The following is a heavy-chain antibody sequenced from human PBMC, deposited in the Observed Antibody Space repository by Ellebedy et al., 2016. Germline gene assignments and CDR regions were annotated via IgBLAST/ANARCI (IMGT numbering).Heavy chain of an antibody. J-gene: IGHJ4*02. D-gene: IGHD2-15*01. CDR1: GGSFSGYY. Sequence: SETLSLTCAVYGGSFSGYYWSWIRQPPGKGLEWIGEINHSGNTNYNPSLKSRVTILEDTSNNQFSLKLSSLTAADTAVYYCARGPGGPWRLGHCSSWGQGTLVTVSS. CDR2: INHSGNT. CDR3: ARGPGGPWRLGHCSS. V-gene: IGHV4-34*01.